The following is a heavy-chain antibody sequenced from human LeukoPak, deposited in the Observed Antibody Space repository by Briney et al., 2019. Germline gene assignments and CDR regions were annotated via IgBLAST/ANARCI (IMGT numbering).Heavy chain of an antibody. D-gene: IGHD2-15*01. CDR1: GGSFSGYY. CDR3: AREGVAAHDAFDI. CDR2: INHSGST. V-gene: IGHV4-34*01. Sequence: PSETLSLICAVYGGSFSGYYWSWIRQPPGKGLEWIWEINHSGSTNYNPSLKSRVTISVDTSKNQFSLKLSSVTAADTAVYYCAREGVAAHDAFDIWGQGTMVTVSS. J-gene: IGHJ3*02.